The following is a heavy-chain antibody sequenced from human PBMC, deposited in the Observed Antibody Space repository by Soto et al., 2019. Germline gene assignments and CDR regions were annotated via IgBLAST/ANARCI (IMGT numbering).Heavy chain of an antibody. Sequence: GGSLRLSCTASGFTLGAYAMSCFRQAPGKGLEWVGFIRSKTYAGTTEYAASVKGRFTISRDDSKSIAYLQMNSLKTEDTAVYYCTRGVTIFGVVITDDAFDIWGQGTMVTV. D-gene: IGHD3-3*01. CDR1: GFTLGAYA. CDR2: IRSKTYAGTT. CDR3: TRGVTIFGVVITDDAFDI. J-gene: IGHJ3*02. V-gene: IGHV3-49*03.